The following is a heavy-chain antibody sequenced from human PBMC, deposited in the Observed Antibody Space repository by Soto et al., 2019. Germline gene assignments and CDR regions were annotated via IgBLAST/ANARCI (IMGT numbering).Heavy chain of an antibody. CDR2: INHVGIT. J-gene: IGHJ4*02. D-gene: IGHD3-3*01. Sequence: TSETLSLTCAVSGGSFRGFYWTWIRQSPGKGLEWLGDINHVGITNYNPSLKSRVSIPVDTSKSQFSLKLSSVTAADPAVYYCARAHDFWGGRQQPIDSWGPGTLVTVSS. V-gene: IGHV4-34*01. CDR1: GGSFRGFY. CDR3: ARAHDFWGGRQQPIDS.